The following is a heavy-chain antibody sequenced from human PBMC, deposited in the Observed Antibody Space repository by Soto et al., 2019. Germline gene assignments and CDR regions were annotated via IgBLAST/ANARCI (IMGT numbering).Heavy chain of an antibody. V-gene: IGHV1-18*01. CDR2: ISVYNGNT. CDR1: GYTFTSYG. D-gene: IGHD3-22*01. CDR3: ERVGLRYYYDSSAWGWFDP. J-gene: IGHJ5*02. Sequence: QVQLVQSGAEVKTPGASVKVSCKASGYTFTSYGISWVRQAPGQGLEWMGWISVYNGNTNYAQKLQGRVTMTTDTSTSTAYMELRSLRSDDTAVYYCERVGLRYYYDSSAWGWFDPWGQGTLVTVSS.